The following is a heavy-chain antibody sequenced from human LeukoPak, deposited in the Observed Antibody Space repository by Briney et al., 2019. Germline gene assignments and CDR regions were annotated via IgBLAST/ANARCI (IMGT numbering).Heavy chain of an antibody. Sequence: GGSLRLSCVASGFTFKNYGMHWVRQAPGKGLEWVAVISHDGSSQYYADSVKGRFTISRESSQNRLYLQMNSLRVEDTAVYYCAKDVASYAIVVPDYWGQGTLVAVSS. J-gene: IGHJ4*02. CDR2: ISHDGSSQ. CDR3: AKDVASYAIVVPDY. CDR1: GFTFKNYG. V-gene: IGHV3-30*18. D-gene: IGHD3-22*01.